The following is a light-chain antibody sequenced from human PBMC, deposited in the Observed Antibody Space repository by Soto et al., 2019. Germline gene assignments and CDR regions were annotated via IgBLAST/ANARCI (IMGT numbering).Light chain of an antibody. CDR3: QQYDTYPLT. CDR1: QSVRNNY. Sequence: EIVLTQSPGTLSLSPGERATLSCRASQSVRNNYLAWYQQRPGQAHRLLIYAASSRATGIPDRFSGSGSGTDFTLTIKNLQPEDFATYYCQQYDTYPLTFGGGTKVDIK. J-gene: IGKJ4*01. CDR2: AAS. V-gene: IGKV3-20*01.